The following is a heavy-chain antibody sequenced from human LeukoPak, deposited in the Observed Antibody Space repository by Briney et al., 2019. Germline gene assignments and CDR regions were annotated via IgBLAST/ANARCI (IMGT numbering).Heavy chain of an antibody. Sequence: SQTLSLTCTVSGGSFSSGGYSWSWIRQPPGKGLEWIGYIYHSGSTYYNPSLKSRVTISVDTSKNQFSLKLSSVTAADTAVYYCASLYTDGYCSSTSCPNFDYWGQGTLVTVSS. CDR3: ASLYTDGYCSSTSCPNFDY. CDR1: GGSFSSGGYS. CDR2: IYHSGST. D-gene: IGHD2-2*01. J-gene: IGHJ4*02. V-gene: IGHV4-30-2*01.